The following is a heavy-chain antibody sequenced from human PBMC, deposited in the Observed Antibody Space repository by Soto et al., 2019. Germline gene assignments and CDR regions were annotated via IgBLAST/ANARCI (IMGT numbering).Heavy chain of an antibody. CDR2: IKSKTDGGTT. CDR1: GFTFSNAW. Sequence: GGSLRLSCAASGFTFSNAWMNWVRQAPGKGLEWVGRIKSKTDGGTTDYAAPVKGRFTISRDDSKNTLYLQMNSLKTEDTAVYYCTGVGVVVPADIILGYYYYYGMDVWGQGTTVTVSS. D-gene: IGHD2-2*01. V-gene: IGHV3-15*07. J-gene: IGHJ6*02. CDR3: TGVGVVVPADIILGYYYYYGMDV.